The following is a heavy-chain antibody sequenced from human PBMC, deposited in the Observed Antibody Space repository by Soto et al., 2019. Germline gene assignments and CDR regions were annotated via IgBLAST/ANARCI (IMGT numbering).Heavy chain of an antibody. CDR1: GYSFTSLD. CDR3: ARERGSSNRRLIDY. J-gene: IGHJ4*02. CDR2: MEPSTGRT. Sequence: ASVKVSCKASGYSFTSLDINWVRQTAGQGLEWMGWMEPSTGRTGYAQKFQGRVTMTRDTSINTAYMELTTLTSDDTAFYYCARERGSSNRRLIDYWGQGTLVTVSS. D-gene: IGHD4-4*01. V-gene: IGHV1-8*01.